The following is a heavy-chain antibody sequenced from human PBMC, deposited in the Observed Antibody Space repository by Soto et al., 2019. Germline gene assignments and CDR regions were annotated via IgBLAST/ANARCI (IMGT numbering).Heavy chain of an antibody. CDR1: GFTFGSYG. Sequence: GGSLRLSCAASGFTFGSYGMHWVRQAPGKGLEWVAVISYDGSNKYYADSVKGRFTISRDNSKNTLYLQMNSLRAEDTAVYYCAKDWGYGGNSVFDYWGQGTLVTVSS. CDR2: ISYDGSNK. V-gene: IGHV3-30*18. D-gene: IGHD4-17*01. J-gene: IGHJ4*02. CDR3: AKDWGYGGNSVFDY.